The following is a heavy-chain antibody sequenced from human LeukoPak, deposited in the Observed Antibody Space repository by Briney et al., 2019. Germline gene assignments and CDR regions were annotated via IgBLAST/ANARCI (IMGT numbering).Heavy chain of an antibody. V-gene: IGHV4-59*01. D-gene: IGHD5-12*01. CDR2: IYYGRTT. Sequence: SETLSLTCTVSGGSIYTYYWSWIRQPPGKELEWIGYIYYGRTTNYNPSLKSRVTISVDTSKNQFSLRLSSVTASDTAIYYCAGASAYAGIDYFGQGTLVNVSS. CDR3: AGASAYAGIDY. J-gene: IGHJ4*02. CDR1: GGSIYTYY.